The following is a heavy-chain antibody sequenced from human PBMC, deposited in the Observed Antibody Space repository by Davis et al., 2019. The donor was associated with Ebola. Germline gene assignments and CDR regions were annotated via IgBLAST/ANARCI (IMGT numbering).Heavy chain of an antibody. J-gene: IGHJ6*02. CDR1: GFTFSSYW. V-gene: IGHV3-74*01. CDR3: ARDRPLDFFFGDYYGMDV. Sequence: GESLKISCAASGFTFSSYWMHWVRQAPGKGLVWVSRINSDGSSTSYADSVKGRFTISRDGAKNTMYLQMNSLRAEDTAVYYCARDRPLDFFFGDYYGMDVWGQGPTVTVSS. D-gene: IGHD3-16*01. CDR2: INSDGSST.